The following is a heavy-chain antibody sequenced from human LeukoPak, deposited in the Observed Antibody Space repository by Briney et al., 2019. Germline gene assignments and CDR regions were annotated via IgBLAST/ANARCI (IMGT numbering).Heavy chain of an antibody. CDR2: INPNSGGT. V-gene: IGHV1-2*02. CDR3: ARVRGERELRGSDFDY. Sequence: ASVKVSCKASGYTFTGYYMHWVRQAPGQGLEWMGWINPNSGGTNYAQKFQGRVTMTRDTSISTAYMELSRLRSDDTAVYYCARVRGERELRGSDFDYWGQGTLVTVSS. J-gene: IGHJ4*02. CDR1: GYTFTGYY. D-gene: IGHD1-26*01.